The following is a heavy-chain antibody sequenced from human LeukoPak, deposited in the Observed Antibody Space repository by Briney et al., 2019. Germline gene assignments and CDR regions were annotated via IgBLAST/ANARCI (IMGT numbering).Heavy chain of an antibody. V-gene: IGHV3-48*01. D-gene: IGHD3-3*01. CDR2: ISGSSSSSDGGAI. CDR3: VRGLRYTILGGDYF. CDR1: GFTVSTYS. Sequence: GGSLRLSCTASGFTVSTYSMNWVRQAPGRGLEWVSYISGSSSSSDGGAIQYADSVKGRFTISRDNDKNSLYLQMNSLRAEDTAVYYCVRGLRYTILGGDYFWGQGTLVTVSS. J-gene: IGHJ4*02.